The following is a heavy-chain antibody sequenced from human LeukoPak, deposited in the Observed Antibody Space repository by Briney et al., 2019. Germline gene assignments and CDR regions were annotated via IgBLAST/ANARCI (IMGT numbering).Heavy chain of an antibody. CDR1: GGTFSGYA. CDR3: ARDGDSSSWYFS. Sequence: GASVKVSCKASGGTFSGYAISWVRQAPGQGLEWMGGIIPIFGTANYAQKFQGRVTITADESTSTAYMELSSLRSEDTAVYYCARDGDSSSWYFSWGQGTLVTVSS. CDR2: IIPIFGTA. V-gene: IGHV1-69*13. D-gene: IGHD6-13*01. J-gene: IGHJ4*02.